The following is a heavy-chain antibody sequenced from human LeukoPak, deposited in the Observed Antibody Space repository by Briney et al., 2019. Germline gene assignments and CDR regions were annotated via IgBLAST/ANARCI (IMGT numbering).Heavy chain of an antibody. D-gene: IGHD5-12*01. CDR2: ISYDGSNK. V-gene: IGHV3-30-3*01. CDR1: GFTSSSYA. J-gene: IGHJ4*02. Sequence: GGSLRLSCAASGFTSSSYAMHWVRQAPGKGLEWVAVISYDGSNKYYADSVKGRFTISRDNPKNTLYLQMNSLRAEDTAVYYCARDILGYSGYSWGYWGQGTLVTVSS. CDR3: ARDILGYSGYSWGY.